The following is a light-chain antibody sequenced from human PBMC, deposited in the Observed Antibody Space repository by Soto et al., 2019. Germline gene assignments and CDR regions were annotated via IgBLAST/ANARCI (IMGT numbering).Light chain of an antibody. CDR3: QQRSNWPRT. CDR2: DAS. Sequence: EVVLTQSPGTLSLSPGERATLSCRASQSISQSLAWYQQRPGQSPRLLIYDASRRATGIPDRFTGSGFGTDFTLTISRLAPEDFAVYYCQQRSNWPRTFGQGTKVDIK. CDR1: QSISQS. J-gene: IGKJ1*01. V-gene: IGKV3D-20*02.